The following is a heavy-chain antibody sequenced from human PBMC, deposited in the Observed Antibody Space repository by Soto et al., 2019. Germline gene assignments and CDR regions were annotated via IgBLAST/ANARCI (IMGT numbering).Heavy chain of an antibody. V-gene: IGHV3-23*01. CDR2: ISGSGGST. D-gene: IGHD1-1*01. CDR1: GFTFSGYA. Sequence: PGGSLRLSCAASGFTFSGYAMSWVRQAPGKGLEWVSAISGSGGSTYYADSVKGRFTISRDNSKNTLYLQMNSLRAEDTAVYYCAKYNSRYFIGWEDWKSPIDYWCQGILVTVS. CDR3: AKYNSRYFIGWEDWKSPIDY. J-gene: IGHJ4*02.